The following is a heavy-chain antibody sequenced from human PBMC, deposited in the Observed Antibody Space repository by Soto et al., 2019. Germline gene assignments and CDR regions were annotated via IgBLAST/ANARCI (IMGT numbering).Heavy chain of an antibody. J-gene: IGHJ6*02. D-gene: IGHD3-10*01. CDR3: AREGITYYGSGSVRYYYYGMDV. V-gene: IGHV4-4*07. CDR1: AGSIRTYY. Sequence: QVQLQESGPGLVKPSETLSLTCTVSAGSIRTYYWSWIRQPAGKGLEWIGRIYTSGSTNYNPSLKSRVTMSVDTSKNHFSLKLSSVTAADTAVYYCAREGITYYGSGSVRYYYYGMDVWVQGTTVTVSS. CDR2: IYTSGST.